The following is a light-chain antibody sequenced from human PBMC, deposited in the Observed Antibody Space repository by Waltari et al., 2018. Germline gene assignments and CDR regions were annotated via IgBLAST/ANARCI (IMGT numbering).Light chain of an antibody. CDR1: SSDVGGYDF. V-gene: IGLV2-14*03. Sequence: QSALTQPASVSGSPGQSITISCTGTSSDVGGYDFVSWFQQHPGKAPKLMLYDGHKRPLGVAKRFSSSKSGNTASLTISGLQAAEEANYYCSSYTTSSVIFGGGTKLTVL. CDR2: DGH. CDR3: SSYTTSSVI. J-gene: IGLJ2*01.